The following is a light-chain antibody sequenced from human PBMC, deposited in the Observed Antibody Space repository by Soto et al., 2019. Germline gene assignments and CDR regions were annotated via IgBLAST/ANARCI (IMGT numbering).Light chain of an antibody. Sequence: EIVMTQSPAILSVSPGERATLSCRASQSVGSNLAWYQQNPCQAPRLLIYNVSTRAIGIPARFSGTGSGTEFTLTIRSLQSEDFAIYYCQQYNIWITFGQGTRLEIK. J-gene: IGKJ5*01. CDR3: QQYNIWIT. CDR2: NVS. V-gene: IGKV3-15*01. CDR1: QSVGSN.